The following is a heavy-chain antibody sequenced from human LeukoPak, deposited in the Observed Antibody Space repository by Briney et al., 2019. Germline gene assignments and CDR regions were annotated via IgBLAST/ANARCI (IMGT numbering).Heavy chain of an antibody. J-gene: IGHJ6*03. Sequence: SETLSLTCTVSGGSISSYYWSWIRQPPGKGLEWIGYIYYSGNTNYNPSLKSRVTMSVDTSKNQFSLKLSSVTAADTAVYYCAKYSSLSYYMDVWGKGTTVTVSS. CDR3: AKYSSLSYYMDV. CDR1: GGSISSYY. D-gene: IGHD6-19*01. V-gene: IGHV4-59*01. CDR2: IYYSGNT.